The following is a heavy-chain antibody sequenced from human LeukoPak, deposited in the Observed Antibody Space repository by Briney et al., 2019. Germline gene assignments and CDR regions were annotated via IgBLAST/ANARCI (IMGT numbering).Heavy chain of an antibody. Sequence: KASETLSLTCTVSGGSINSGDYYWTWIRQPPGKGLEWIGFIYYSESTYYNPSLKSRVTISVDTSKNQFSLKLSSVTAADTAVYYCARESVSDFWSGRNDYWGQGTLVIVSS. CDR2: IYYSEST. J-gene: IGHJ4*02. CDR3: ARESVSDFWSGRNDY. V-gene: IGHV4-30-4*08. CDR1: GGSINSGDYY. D-gene: IGHD3-3*01.